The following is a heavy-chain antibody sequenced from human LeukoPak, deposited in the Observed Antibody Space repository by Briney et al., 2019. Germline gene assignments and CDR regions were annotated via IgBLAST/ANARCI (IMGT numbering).Heavy chain of an antibody. CDR2: ISSSSSYI. V-gene: IGHV3-21*01. J-gene: IGHJ6*03. CDR3: ARDESSSPDYYYYYMDV. CDR1: GFTFSSHS. Sequence: GGSLRLSCAASGFTFSSHSMNWVRHAPGKGLEWVSSISSSSSYIYYADSVKGRFTIYRDNAKNSLYLQMNSLRAEDTAVYYCARDESSSPDYYYYYMDVWGKGTTVTVSS. D-gene: IGHD6-6*01.